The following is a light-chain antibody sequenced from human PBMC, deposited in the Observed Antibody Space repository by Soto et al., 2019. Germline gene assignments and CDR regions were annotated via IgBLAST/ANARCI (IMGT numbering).Light chain of an antibody. CDR2: KAS. CDR3: QQYNSYSRT. CDR1: QSISSW. V-gene: IGKV1-5*03. Sequence: DIQMTQSPSTLSASVGDRVTITCRASQSISSWLAWYQQKPGKAPNLLIYKASSLESGVPSRFSGSGSGTEFTLTINSLHPDDFATYYFQQYNSYSRTFGQGTKVEIK. J-gene: IGKJ1*01.